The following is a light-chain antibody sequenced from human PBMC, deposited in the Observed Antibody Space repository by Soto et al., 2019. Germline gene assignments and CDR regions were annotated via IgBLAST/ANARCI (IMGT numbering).Light chain of an antibody. V-gene: IGKV3-20*01. CDR2: GAS. CDR3: QQYGSSPQT. Sequence: EIVLTQSPGTLSLSPGERATLSCRASQSVTSSSLAWYQQKPGQAPRLLMYGASSRATGIPDRFSGSGSATDFTLTISRLEPEDFVVYYCQQYGSSPQTFGGGTKVEIK. J-gene: IGKJ4*01. CDR1: QSVTSSS.